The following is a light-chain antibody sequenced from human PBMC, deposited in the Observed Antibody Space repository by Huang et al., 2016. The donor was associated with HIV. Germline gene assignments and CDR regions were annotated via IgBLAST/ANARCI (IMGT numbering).Light chain of an antibody. J-gene: IGKJ4*01. CDR1: QSINNN. CDR2: GAS. Sequence: EIVLTQSPATLSLSPGERAALSCRATQSINNNLARYQQKPGQSPRLLIYGASTRATGSPARCRGSGSGTEFTLTISSLQSEDFAVYYCQQYNNWPPLLTFGGGTKVEIK. V-gene: IGKV3-15*01. CDR3: QQYNNWPPLLT.